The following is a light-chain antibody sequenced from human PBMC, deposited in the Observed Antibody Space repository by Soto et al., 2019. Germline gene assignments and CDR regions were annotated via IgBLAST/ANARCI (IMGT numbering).Light chain of an antibody. Sequence: QSVLTQPASVSESPGQSISISCGGGRNDIGTYNLVSWYKQHPGKAPKLIIYEGNKRPSGVSNRFSGSRSGNTASLTISGLQAEDEADYYCCSYTDGSSLLFGGGTKVTVL. J-gene: IGLJ3*02. CDR2: EGN. CDR1: RNDIGTYNL. V-gene: IGLV2-23*01. CDR3: CSYTDGSSLL.